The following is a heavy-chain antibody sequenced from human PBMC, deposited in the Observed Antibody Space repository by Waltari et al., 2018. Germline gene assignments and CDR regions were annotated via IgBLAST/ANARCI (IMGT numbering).Heavy chain of an antibody. CDR1: GGSFSGYY. CDR3: ASGPTWYYYSMDV. V-gene: IGHV4-34*01. D-gene: IGHD1-1*01. CDR2: INHSVST. J-gene: IGHJ6*03. Sequence: QVQLQQWGAGLLKPSETLSLTCAVYGGSFSGYYWSWIRQPPGKGLEWIGEINHSVSTNYNPSPKSRVTISVDTSKNQFSLKLSSVTAADTAVYYCASGPTWYYYSMDVWGKGTTVTVSS.